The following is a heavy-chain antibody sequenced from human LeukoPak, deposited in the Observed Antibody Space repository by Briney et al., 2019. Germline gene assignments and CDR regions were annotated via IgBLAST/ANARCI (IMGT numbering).Heavy chain of an antibody. CDR1: GGSISSGSYY. V-gene: IGHV4-61*02. D-gene: IGHD3-3*01. Sequence: SETLSLTCTVSGGSISSGSYYWSWIRQPAGKGLEWIGRIYTCGSTNYNPSLKSRVTISVDTSKNQFSLKLSSVTAADTAVYYCAREEAIFGVRPWGAFDIWGQGTMVTVSS. J-gene: IGHJ3*02. CDR2: IYTCGST. CDR3: AREEAIFGVRPWGAFDI.